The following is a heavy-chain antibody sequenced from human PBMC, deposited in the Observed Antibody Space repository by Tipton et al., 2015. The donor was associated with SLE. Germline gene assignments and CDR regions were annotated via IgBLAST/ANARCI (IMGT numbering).Heavy chain of an antibody. CDR3: ASRLEDYDYFDY. D-gene: IGHD3-16*01. CDR1: GFTFSSYA. Sequence: SLRLSCAASGFTFSSYAMSWVRQAPGKGLEWVSAISGSGGSTYYADSVKGRFTISRDNSKNTLYLQMNSLRAEDTAVYYCASRLEDYDYFDYWGQGTLVTVSS. CDR2: ISGSGGST. V-gene: IGHV3-23*01. J-gene: IGHJ4*02.